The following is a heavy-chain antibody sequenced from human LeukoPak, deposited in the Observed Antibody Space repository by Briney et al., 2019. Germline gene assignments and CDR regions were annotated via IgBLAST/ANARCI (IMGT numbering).Heavy chain of an antibody. Sequence: GGSLRLSCAAFGFTVSGNYMSWVRQAPGKGLECVAVIYSGGDTYYADSVKGRFTISRDKSKNTLYLQMNSLRAEDTAVYYCANARSIAAATVFDYWGQGTLVTVSS. V-gene: IGHV3-53*01. CDR2: IYSGGDT. D-gene: IGHD6-13*01. CDR1: GFTVSGNY. CDR3: ANARSIAAATVFDY. J-gene: IGHJ4*02.